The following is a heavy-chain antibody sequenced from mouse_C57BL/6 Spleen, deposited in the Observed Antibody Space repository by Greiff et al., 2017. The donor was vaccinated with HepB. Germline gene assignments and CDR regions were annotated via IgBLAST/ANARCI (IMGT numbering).Heavy chain of an antibody. D-gene: IGHD2-5*01. CDR1: GYSFTDYN. CDR2: INPNYGTT. V-gene: IGHV1-39*01. CDR3: ARPFAYYSNSWFAY. J-gene: IGHJ3*01. Sequence: VHVKQSGPELVKPGASVKISCKASGYSFTDYNMNWVKQSNGKSLEWIGVINPNYGTTSYNQKFKGKATLTVDQSSSTAYMQLNSLTSEDSAVYYCARPFAYYSNSWFAYWGQGTLVTVSA.